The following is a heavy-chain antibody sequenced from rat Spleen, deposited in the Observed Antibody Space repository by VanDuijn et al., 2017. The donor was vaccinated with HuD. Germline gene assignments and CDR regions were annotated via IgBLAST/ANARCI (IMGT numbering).Heavy chain of an antibody. CDR3: ARLGYYGGTYDWFAY. J-gene: IGHJ3*01. CDR2: INSAGST. D-gene: IGHD1-12*02. Sequence: EVQLQESGPGLVKPSQSLSLTCSVTGYSITSSYRWNWIRKFPGNKLEWMGYINSAGSTNYNPSLKSQISITRDTSKNQFFLQLTSVTTEDTATYYCARLGYYGGTYDWFAYWGQGTLVTVSS. CDR1: GYSITSSYR. V-gene: IGHV3-3*01.